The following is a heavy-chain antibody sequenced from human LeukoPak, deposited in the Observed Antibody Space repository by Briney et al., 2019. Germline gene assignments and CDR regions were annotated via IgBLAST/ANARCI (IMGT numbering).Heavy chain of an antibody. V-gene: IGHV1-69*04. J-gene: IGHJ4*02. D-gene: IGHD4-17*01. Sequence: SVKVSCKASGGTFSSYAISWVRQAHGQGLELMGRIIPILGIANYAQKFQGRVTITADKSTSTAYMELSSLRSEDTAVYYCARDRTYGVFDYWGQGTLVTVSS. CDR2: IIPILGIA. CDR1: GGTFSSYA. CDR3: ARDRTYGVFDY.